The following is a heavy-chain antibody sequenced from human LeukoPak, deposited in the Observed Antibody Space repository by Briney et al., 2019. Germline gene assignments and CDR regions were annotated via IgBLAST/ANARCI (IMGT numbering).Heavy chain of an antibody. CDR2: IYYSGST. CDR1: GGSISSYY. Sequence: SETLSLTCTVSGGSISSYYWSWIRQPPGKGLEWIGYIYYSGSTNYNPSLKSRVTISVDTSKNQFSLKLSSVTAADTAVYYCARVSGGITMVRGGTRGGIWFDPWGQGTLVTVSS. V-gene: IGHV4-59*08. D-gene: IGHD3-10*01. CDR3: ARVSGGITMVRGGTRGGIWFDP. J-gene: IGHJ5*02.